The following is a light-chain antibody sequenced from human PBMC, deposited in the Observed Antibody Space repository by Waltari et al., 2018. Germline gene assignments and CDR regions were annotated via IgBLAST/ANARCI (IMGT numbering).Light chain of an antibody. CDR2: GAS. CDR3: QHYLRLPVT. J-gene: IGKJ1*01. V-gene: IGKV3-20*01. Sequence: EIVLTQSPGTLSLYLGERATLPCRAIQSVSRALAWYQQKPGQAPRLLIYGASTRATGIPDRFSGSGSGTDFSLTISRLEPDDFAVYYCQHYLRLPVTFGQGTTVEI. CDR1: QSVSRA.